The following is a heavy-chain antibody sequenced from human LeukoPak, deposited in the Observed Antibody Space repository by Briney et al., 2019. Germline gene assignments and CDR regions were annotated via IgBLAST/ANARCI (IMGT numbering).Heavy chain of an antibody. V-gene: IGHV3-30*03. CDR1: GFTFSSYG. CDR3: ARTDSGYSYGGDFDY. J-gene: IGHJ4*02. D-gene: IGHD5-18*01. CDR2: ISYDGSNK. Sequence: GGSLRLSCAASGFTFSSYGMHWVRQAPGKGLEWVAVISYDGSNKYYADSVKGRFTISRDNSKNTLYLQMNSLRAEDTAVYYCARTDSGYSYGGDFDYWGQGTLVTVSS.